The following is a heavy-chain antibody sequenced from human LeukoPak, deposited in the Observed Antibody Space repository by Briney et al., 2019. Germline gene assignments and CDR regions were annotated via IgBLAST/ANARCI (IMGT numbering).Heavy chain of an antibody. J-gene: IGHJ4*02. CDR3: ARDRGYYGSGGAEYYFDY. V-gene: IGHV4-39*07. CDR1: GGSISSSSYY. CDR2: IYYSGST. Sequence: PSETLSLTCTVSGGSISSSSYYWGWIRQPPGKGLEWIGSIYYSGSTYYNPSLKSRVTISVDTSKNQFSLKLSSVTAADTAVYYCARDRGYYGSGGAEYYFDYWGQGTLVTVSS. D-gene: IGHD3-10*01.